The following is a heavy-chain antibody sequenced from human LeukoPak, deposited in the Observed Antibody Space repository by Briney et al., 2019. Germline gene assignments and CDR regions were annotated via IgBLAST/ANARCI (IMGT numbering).Heavy chain of an antibody. D-gene: IGHD3-22*01. Sequence: GESLKISCKGSGYSFTSYWIGWVRQMPGKGLEWMGIIYPGDSDTRYSPSFQGQVTISADKSISTAYLQWSSLKASDTAMYYCARRKYYYDSSGYYYEVDDAFDIWGQGTMVTVSS. CDR3: ARRKYYYDSSGYYYEVDDAFDI. CDR2: IYPGDSDT. CDR1: GYSFTSYW. J-gene: IGHJ3*02. V-gene: IGHV5-51*01.